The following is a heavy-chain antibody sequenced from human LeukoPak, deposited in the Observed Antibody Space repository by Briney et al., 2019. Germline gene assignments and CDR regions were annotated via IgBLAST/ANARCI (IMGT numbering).Heavy chain of an antibody. Sequence: PSQTLSFTCTVSGGSISSGGYYWSWIRQHPGKGLEWIGYIYYSGSTYYNPSLKSRVTISVDTSKNQFSLKLSSVTAADTAVYYCARDRFPASSSWYYYYYGMDVWGQGTTVTVSS. CDR3: ARDRFPASSSWYYYYYGMDV. D-gene: IGHD6-13*01. CDR2: IYYSGST. J-gene: IGHJ6*02. V-gene: IGHV4-30-4*08. CDR1: GGSISSGGYY.